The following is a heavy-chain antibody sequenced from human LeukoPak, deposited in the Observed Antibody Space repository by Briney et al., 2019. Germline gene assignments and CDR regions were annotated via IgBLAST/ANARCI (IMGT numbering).Heavy chain of an antibody. D-gene: IGHD2-21*01. CDR1: GGSISSYY. CDR2: IYYSGST. V-gene: IGHV4-59*01. Sequence: SETLSLTCTVSGGSISSYYWSWIRQPPEKGLEWIGYIYYSGSTNYNPSLKSRVTISVDTSKNQFSLKLSSVTAADTAVYYCARDNSRDAFDIWGQGTMVTVSS. CDR3: ARDNSRDAFDI. J-gene: IGHJ3*02.